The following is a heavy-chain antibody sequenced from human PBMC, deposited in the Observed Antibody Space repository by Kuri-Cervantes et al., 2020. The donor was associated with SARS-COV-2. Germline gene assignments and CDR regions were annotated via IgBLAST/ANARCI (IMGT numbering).Heavy chain of an antibody. V-gene: IGHV4-34*01. CDR2: IYYSGST. CDR3: ARRLEYANAFDI. CDR1: GGSLSGHY. Sequence: SQTLSLTCGVHGGSLSGHYWSWIRQPPGKGLEWIGSIYYSGSTYYNPSLKSRVTISVDTSKNQFSLKLSSVTAADTAVYYCARRLEYANAFDIWGQGTMVTVSS. J-gene: IGHJ3*02. D-gene: IGHD2-2*01.